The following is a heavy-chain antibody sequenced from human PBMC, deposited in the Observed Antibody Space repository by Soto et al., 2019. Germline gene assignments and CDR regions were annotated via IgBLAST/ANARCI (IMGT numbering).Heavy chain of an antibody. J-gene: IGHJ5*02. Sequence: SVKVACRSSGGTLSGYAISLFRQAPGQGLEWMGGIIPIFGTANYAQKFQGRVTITADESTSTAYMELSRLRSEDTAVYYCARGQSSSWYVDWFDRWGQGTLVTGSS. CDR3: ARGQSSSWYVDWFDR. CDR2: IIPIFGTA. D-gene: IGHD6-13*01. V-gene: IGHV1-69*13. CDR1: GGTLSGYA.